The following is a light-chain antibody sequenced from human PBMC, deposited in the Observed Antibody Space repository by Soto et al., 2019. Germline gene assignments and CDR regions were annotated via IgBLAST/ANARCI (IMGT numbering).Light chain of an antibody. Sequence: QSVLTQPHSASGTPGQRVTISCSGSSSNIGGNTVSWYQHLPGTAPKLLIYSNNQRPSGVPNRFSGSKYGTSASLAISGLQSEDEADYYCATWDDNLNGLFGGGTKLTVL. CDR1: SSNIGGNT. CDR2: SNN. CDR3: ATWDDNLNGL. J-gene: IGLJ2*01. V-gene: IGLV1-44*01.